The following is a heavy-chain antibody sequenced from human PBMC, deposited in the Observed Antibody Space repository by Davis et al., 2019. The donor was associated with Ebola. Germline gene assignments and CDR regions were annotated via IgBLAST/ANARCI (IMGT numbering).Heavy chain of an antibody. CDR3: AKVHPPTTVTTGWFGP. D-gene: IGHD4-17*01. CDR1: GFIFSSYA. V-gene: IGHV3-23*01. J-gene: IGHJ5*02. CDR2: ISVRSIT. Sequence: GESLKISCAASGFIFSSYAMSWVRQAPGKGLEWVSSISVRSITYHADSVKGRFTLSRDNSKNTLYLQMNSLRAEDTAVYYCAKVHPPTTVTTGWFGPWGQGTLVTVSS.